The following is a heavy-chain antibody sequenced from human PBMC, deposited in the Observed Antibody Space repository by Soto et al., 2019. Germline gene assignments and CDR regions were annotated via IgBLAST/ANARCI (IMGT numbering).Heavy chain of an antibody. Sequence: ASVKVSCKSSGYTFTDYDINWVRQAPGLGLEWMGWMNPNTGNTRYAQHFQGRLTMTRDTSISTAFMELRNLRSEDTAFYYCARGKLATLTDFWGRGTLVTVSS. V-gene: IGHV1-8*01. CDR3: ARGKLATLTDF. D-gene: IGHD5-12*01. CDR1: GYTFTDYD. CDR2: MNPNTGNT. J-gene: IGHJ4*02.